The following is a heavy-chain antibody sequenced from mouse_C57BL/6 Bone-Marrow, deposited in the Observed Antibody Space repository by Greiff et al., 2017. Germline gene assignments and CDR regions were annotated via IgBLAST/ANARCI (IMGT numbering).Heavy chain of an antibody. V-gene: IGHV5-4*01. CDR1: GFTFSSYA. D-gene: IGHD1-1*01. J-gene: IGHJ4*01. Sequence: EVQRVESGGGLVKPGGSLKLSCAASGFTFSSYAMSWVRQTPEKRLEWVATISDGGSYTYYPDNVKGRFTISRDNAKNNLYLQMSHLKSEDTAMYYCAREGEGYYGGGYYAMDYWGQGTSVTVSS. CDR2: ISDGGSYT. CDR3: AREGEGYYGGGYYAMDY.